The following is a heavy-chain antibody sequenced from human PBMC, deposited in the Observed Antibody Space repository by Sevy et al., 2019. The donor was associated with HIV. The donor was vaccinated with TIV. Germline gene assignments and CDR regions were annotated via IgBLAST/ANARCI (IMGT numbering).Heavy chain of an antibody. CDR3: TASRGYDFIINH. CDR1: GFTFGDYG. CDR2: IRSKTYGETA. V-gene: IGHV3-49*03. Sequence: GGSLRLSCVASGFTFGDYGMSWYRQAPGKGPEWVSFIRSKTYGETAQYVASVGGRFTISRDDSKGIAYLQMNSLKAEDTAVYFCTASRGYDFIINHWGQGTLVTVSS. J-gene: IGHJ5*02. D-gene: IGHD5-12*01.